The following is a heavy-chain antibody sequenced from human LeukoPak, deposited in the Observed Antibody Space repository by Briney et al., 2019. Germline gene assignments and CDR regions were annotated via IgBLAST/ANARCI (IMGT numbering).Heavy chain of an antibody. CDR3: ARADTSSWSRCDY. Sequence: EASVKVSCKASGGTFSSYAISWVRQAPGQGLEWMGRINTNTGNPTYAQGFRGRFVFSLDTSVSAAYLEISSLKAEDSAVYYCARADTSSWSRCDYWGQGTLVTVSS. D-gene: IGHD6-13*01. V-gene: IGHV7-4-1*02. J-gene: IGHJ4*02. CDR1: GGTFSSYA. CDR2: INTNTGNP.